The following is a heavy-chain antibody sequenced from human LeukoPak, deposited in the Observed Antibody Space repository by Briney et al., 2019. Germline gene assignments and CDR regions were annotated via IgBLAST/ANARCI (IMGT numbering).Heavy chain of an antibody. J-gene: IGHJ6*03. CDR2: ISYSGNT. Sequence: SETLSLTCTVSGGSISSYYWSWIRQPPGKGLEWIGYISYSGNTNYNPSLKSRVTISVDTSKNQFSLRLSFVTAADTAAYYCARQHDSYYYYSVDVWGKGTTVTVSS. D-gene: IGHD3-3*01. CDR3: ARQHDSYYYYSVDV. V-gene: IGHV4-59*08. CDR1: GGSISSYY.